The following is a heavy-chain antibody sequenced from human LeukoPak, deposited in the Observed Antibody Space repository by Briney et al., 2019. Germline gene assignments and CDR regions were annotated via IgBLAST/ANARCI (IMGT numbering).Heavy chain of an antibody. V-gene: IGHV3-7*01. CDR1: GFTFSSYW. Sequence: GGSLRLSXAASGFTFSSYWMSWVRQAPGKGLEWVANIKQDGSEKYYVDSVKGRFTISRDNAKNSLYLQMNSLRAEDTAVYYCARHLHDYGDKLDAFDIWGQGTMVTVSS. CDR3: ARHLHDYGDKLDAFDI. CDR2: IKQDGSEK. J-gene: IGHJ3*02. D-gene: IGHD4-17*01.